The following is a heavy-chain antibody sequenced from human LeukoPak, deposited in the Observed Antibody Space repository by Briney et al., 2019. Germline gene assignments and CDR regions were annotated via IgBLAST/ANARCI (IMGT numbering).Heavy chain of an antibody. V-gene: IGHV3-7*03. CDR1: GFTLSSYW. Sequence: GGSLRLSCAAPGFTLSSYWMSWVRQAPGKGLEWVANIKQDGSEKYYVDSVKGRFTISRDNAKNSLYLQMNSLRAEDTAVYYCASSYYYGSGSYYNRNYYYGMDVWGKGTTVTVSS. CDR2: IKQDGSEK. CDR3: ASSYYYGSGSYYNRNYYYGMDV. J-gene: IGHJ6*04. D-gene: IGHD3-10*01.